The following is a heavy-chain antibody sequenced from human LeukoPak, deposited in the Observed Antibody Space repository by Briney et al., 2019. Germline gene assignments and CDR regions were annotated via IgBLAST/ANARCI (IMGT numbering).Heavy chain of an antibody. CDR2: IYYSGST. CDR3: ARAEKLLSGGFTYYYYMDV. Sequence: PSETLSLTCTVSGGSISSYYWSWIRQPPGKGLEWIGYIYYSGSTNYNPSLKSRVTVSVDTSKNQFSLKLTSVTAADTAVYYCARAEKLLSGGFTYYYYMDVWGKGTTVTVSS. V-gene: IGHV4-59*01. D-gene: IGHD2-15*01. CDR1: GGSISSYY. J-gene: IGHJ6*03.